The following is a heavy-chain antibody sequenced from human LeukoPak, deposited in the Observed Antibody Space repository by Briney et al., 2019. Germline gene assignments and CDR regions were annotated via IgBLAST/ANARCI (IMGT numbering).Heavy chain of an antibody. CDR3: AKDRNIDYFDY. V-gene: IGHV3-23*01. J-gene: IGHJ4*02. Sequence: GGSLRLSCAASGFTFKSYAMSWVRQAPGKRLEWVSTISGSGRSTYYANSVKGRFTISRDNSKNTLYLQVNSLRAEDTAVYYCAKDRNIDYFDYWGQGTLVTVSS. CDR2: ISGSGRST. CDR1: GFTFKSYA. D-gene: IGHD2/OR15-2a*01.